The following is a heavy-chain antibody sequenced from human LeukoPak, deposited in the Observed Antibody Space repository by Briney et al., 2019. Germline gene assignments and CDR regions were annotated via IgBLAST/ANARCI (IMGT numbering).Heavy chain of an antibody. J-gene: IGHJ5*02. CDR1: AYTFTIYG. V-gene: IGHV1-18*04. Sequence: ASVTVSCKASAYTFTIYGISWVRHAPGQGLEWMGWISAYNGNTNYAQKLQGRVTMTTDTSTSTDYMELRSLRSDDTAVYYCARDLSRITGTNWFDPWGQGTLVTVSS. D-gene: IGHD1-20*01. CDR3: ARDLSRITGTNWFDP. CDR2: ISAYNGNT.